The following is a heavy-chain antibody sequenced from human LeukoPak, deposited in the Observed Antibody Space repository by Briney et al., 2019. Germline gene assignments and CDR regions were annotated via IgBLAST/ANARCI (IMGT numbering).Heavy chain of an antibody. V-gene: IGHV3-48*04. CDR2: ISSSSSTI. Sequence: GGSLRLSCAASGFTFSSYSMNWVRQAAGKGLEWVSYISSSSSTIYYAHSVKGRFTISRDNAKNSLYLQMNSLRAEDTAVYYCACCITMVRGVIIWGQGTLVTVSS. D-gene: IGHD3-10*01. CDR1: GFTFSSYS. J-gene: IGHJ4*02. CDR3: ACCITMVRGVII.